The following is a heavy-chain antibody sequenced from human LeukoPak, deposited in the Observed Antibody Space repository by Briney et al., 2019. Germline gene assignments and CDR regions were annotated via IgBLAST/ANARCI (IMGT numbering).Heavy chain of an antibody. CDR2: INHSGST. J-gene: IGHJ5*02. V-gene: IGHV4-39*07. D-gene: IGHD4-17*01. CDR1: GGSISYSSYY. CDR3: ASFRLRRWFDP. Sequence: SETLSLTCTVSGGSISYSSYYWGWIRQPPGKGLEWIGEINHSGSTNYNPSLKSRVTISVDTSKNQFSLKLSSVTAADTAVYYCASFRLRRWFDPWGQGTLVTVSS.